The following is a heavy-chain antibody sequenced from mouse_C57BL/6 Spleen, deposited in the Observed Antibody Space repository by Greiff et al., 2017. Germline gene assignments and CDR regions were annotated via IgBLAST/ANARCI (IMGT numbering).Heavy chain of an antibody. CDR3: ARSYSNAYAMDY. J-gene: IGHJ4*01. Sequence: QVQLQQPGAELVMPGASVKLSCKASGYTFTSYPMHWVKQRPGQGLEWIGEIDPYDGYTNYNQKFKGKSTLTVDKSSSTAYMQLSSLTSEDSAVYYCARSYSNAYAMDYWGQGTSVTVSS. CDR1: GYTFTSYP. CDR2: IDPYDGYT. V-gene: IGHV1-69*01. D-gene: IGHD2-5*01.